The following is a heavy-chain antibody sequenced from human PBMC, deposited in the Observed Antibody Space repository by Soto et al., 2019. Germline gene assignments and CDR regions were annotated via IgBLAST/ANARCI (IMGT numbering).Heavy chain of an antibody. CDR2: TSYDGSNN. Sequence: QVQLVESGGGVDQPGTSLRLSCVGSGFTFRSYVIHWVRQAPGKGLEWVALTSYDGSNNYYGDSVKGRFTSSRHNSMSTVELHMYSLRREDTALYYWAGWWTSGGLDVWGLGTLVSVSS. J-gene: IGHJ4*02. CDR3: AGWWTSGGLDV. V-gene: IGHV3-30*03. CDR1: GFTFRSYV. D-gene: IGHD2-15*01.